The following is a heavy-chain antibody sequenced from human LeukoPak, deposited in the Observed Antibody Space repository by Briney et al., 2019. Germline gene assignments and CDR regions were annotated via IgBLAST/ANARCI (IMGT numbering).Heavy chain of an antibody. CDR2: FSGYNGNT. CDR1: GYTFTSYA. J-gene: IGHJ4*02. V-gene: IGHV1-18*01. CDR3: AREDNWNYDY. D-gene: IGHD1-7*01. Sequence: ASVKVSCKASGYTFTSYAISWVRRAPGQGLLWMGWFSGYNGNTNYAQKFQGRVTMTRDTSISTAYMEVSSLRSDDTAVYYCAREDNWNYDYWGQGTLVTVSS.